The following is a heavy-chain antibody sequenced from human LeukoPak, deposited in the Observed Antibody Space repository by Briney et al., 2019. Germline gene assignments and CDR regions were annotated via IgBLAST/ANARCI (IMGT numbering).Heavy chain of an antibody. V-gene: IGHV3-23*01. D-gene: IGHD4-17*01. CDR1: GFTFSSYA. CDR3: ARDPEDGDEAHDAFDI. CDR2: ISGSGGST. J-gene: IGHJ3*02. Sequence: QSGGSLRLSCSASGFTFSSYAMSWVRQAPGKGLEWVSAISGSGGSTYYADSVKGRFTISRDNSKNTLYLQMNSLRAEDTAVYYCARDPEDGDEAHDAFDIWGQGTMVTVSS.